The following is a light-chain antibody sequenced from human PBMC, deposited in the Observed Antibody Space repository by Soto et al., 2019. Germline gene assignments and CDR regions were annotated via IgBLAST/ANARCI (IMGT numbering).Light chain of an antibody. V-gene: IGKV3-20*01. CDR1: QTVSNFF. CDR3: QQYEESPIT. CDR2: GTS. Sequence: EIVLTQSPDTLSLSPGERATLSCRASQTVSNFFLAWYQQKPGQAPRLLVYGTSSRATGIPDRFSGSGSEADFTLTISGLEPDDFAVYYCQQYEESPITFGQGTRLEIK. J-gene: IGKJ5*01.